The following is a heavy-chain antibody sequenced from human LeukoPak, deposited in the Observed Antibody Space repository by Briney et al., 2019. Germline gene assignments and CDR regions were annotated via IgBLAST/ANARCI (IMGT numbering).Heavy chain of an antibody. Sequence: GGSLRLSCAASGFTFDDYAMHWVRQAPGKGLEWVSGISWNSGSIGYADSVKGRFTISRDNAKNSLYLQMNSLRAEDTAVYYCAAYYDSSGYYGTGRYFDYWGQGTLVTVSS. CDR2: ISWNSGSI. D-gene: IGHD3-22*01. V-gene: IGHV3-9*01. CDR1: GFTFDDYA. CDR3: AAYYDSSGYYGTGRYFDY. J-gene: IGHJ4*02.